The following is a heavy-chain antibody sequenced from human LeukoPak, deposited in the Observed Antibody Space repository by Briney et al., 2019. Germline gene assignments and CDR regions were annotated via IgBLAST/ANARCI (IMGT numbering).Heavy chain of an antibody. CDR3: ARDNPTMITPSEY. D-gene: IGHD3-16*01. CDR1: GGSMTTYH. V-gene: IGHV4-59*01. J-gene: IGHJ4*02. Sequence: PSETLFLTCTVSGGSMTTYHWSWIREAPGKGLEWIGNIHYSGRTNYNPSLKSRVTISVDTSKNQFSLKLRSVTAADTAVYYCARDNPTMITPSEYWGQGTLVTVSP. CDR2: IHYSGRT.